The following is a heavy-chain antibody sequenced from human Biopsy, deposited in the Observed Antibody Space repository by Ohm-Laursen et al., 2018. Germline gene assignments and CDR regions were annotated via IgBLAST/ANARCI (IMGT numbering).Heavy chain of an antibody. CDR2: ISANSGNT. CDR1: GYTLAGFG. Sequence: GASVEVSCKASGYTLAGFGVGWVRQAPGQGLEWMGWISANSGNTNYAQKFQGRVTMTADTSTSTAYMELRSLTSDDTAIYYCARGMAVAVTLYYFDYWGQGSLLTVSS. J-gene: IGHJ4*02. CDR3: ARGMAVAVTLYYFDY. D-gene: IGHD6-19*01. V-gene: IGHV1-18*01.